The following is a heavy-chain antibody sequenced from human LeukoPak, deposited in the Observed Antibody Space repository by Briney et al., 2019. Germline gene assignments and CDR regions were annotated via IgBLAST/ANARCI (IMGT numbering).Heavy chain of an antibody. CDR2: INHSGST. D-gene: IGHD3-9*01. CDR3: ARGGAGLRYFDWLSSWFDP. Sequence: SETLSLTCAVYGGSFSGYYWSWIRQPPGKGLDWIGEINHSGSTNYNPSLKSRVTISVDTSKNQFSLKLSSVTAADTAVYYCARGGAGLRYFDWLSSWFDPWGQGTLVTVSS. CDR1: GGSFSGYY. J-gene: IGHJ5*02. V-gene: IGHV4-34*01.